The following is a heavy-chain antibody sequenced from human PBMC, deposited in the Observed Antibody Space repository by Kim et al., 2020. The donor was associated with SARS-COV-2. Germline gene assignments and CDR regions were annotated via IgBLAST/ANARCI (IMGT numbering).Heavy chain of an antibody. CDR2: IYHSGST. Sequence: SETLSLTCAVSGASISSSNWWSWVRQPPGKVLEWIWEIYHSGSTNYSPSLKGRVIVSVDKSKKPFSLELNSVTAAHTALYYCARGYGSGGSSDYFDYWGRGIMVTVSS. CDR3: ARGYGSGGSSDYFDY. V-gene: IGHV4-4*02. D-gene: IGHD3-10*01. CDR1: GASISSSNW. J-gene: IGHJ4*02.